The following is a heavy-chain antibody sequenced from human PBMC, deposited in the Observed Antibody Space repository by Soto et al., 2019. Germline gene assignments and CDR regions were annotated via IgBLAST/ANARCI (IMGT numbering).Heavy chain of an antibody. D-gene: IGHD2-2*01. Sequence: GGSLRNPCAASGCTFISYDMSWVRQAPGKGLEWVSAISGSRGSTYYADSVQRRLTISRHNSKNKLYLQKHSLRAEHQAGQYYAKDPQNYQLQLFYYFECWGQGTFVSVSP. CDR2: ISGSRGST. V-gene: IGHV3-23*01. CDR1: GCTFISYD. CDR3: AKDPQNYQLQLFYYFEC. J-gene: IGHJ4*02.